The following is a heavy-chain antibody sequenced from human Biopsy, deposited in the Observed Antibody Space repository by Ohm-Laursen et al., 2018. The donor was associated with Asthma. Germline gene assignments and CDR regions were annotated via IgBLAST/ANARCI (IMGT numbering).Heavy chain of an antibody. D-gene: IGHD2-2*01. J-gene: IGHJ4*02. CDR2: INSVFGTT. CDR3: ARKAGSCISRTCYSLDF. V-gene: IGHV1-69*13. Sequence: SVKISCKSLGGTFNTYVIGWVRQAPGQGLEWMGGINSVFGTTTYPQKFQDRVTITADDSTSTVYMELGSLRSEDTAVYYCARKAGSCISRTCYSLDFWGQGTLVTVSS. CDR1: GGTFNTYV.